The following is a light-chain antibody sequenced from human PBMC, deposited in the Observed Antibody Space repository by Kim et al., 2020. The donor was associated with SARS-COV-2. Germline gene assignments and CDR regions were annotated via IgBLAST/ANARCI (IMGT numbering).Light chain of an antibody. CDR3: QSANSVPPWA. J-gene: IGKJ1*01. CDR2: AAS. CDR1: HDIMKW. V-gene: IGKV1-12*01. Sequence: DIQMIQSPSSVSASVGDRVTITCRASHDIMKWLAWYQQKPGRAPKLLIYAASNLLSGVPSRFSASGSGTYFTLTITGLQPDDFATYYCQSANSVPPWAFGQGTKVDIK.